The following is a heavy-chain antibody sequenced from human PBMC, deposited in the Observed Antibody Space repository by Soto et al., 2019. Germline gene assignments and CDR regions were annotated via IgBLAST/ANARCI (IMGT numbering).Heavy chain of an antibody. Sequence: PGGSLRLSCAASGFTFSSYWMSWVRQAPGKGREWVANIKQDGRGKYYVDSVKGRFTISRDNAKNSLYLQMNSLRAEDTAVYYCAREGVLMVYDIYDYYYGMDVWGQGTTVTVSS. D-gene: IGHD2-8*01. V-gene: IGHV3-7*01. CDR1: GFTFSSYW. CDR2: IKQDGRGK. J-gene: IGHJ6*02. CDR3: AREGVLMVYDIYDYYYGMDV.